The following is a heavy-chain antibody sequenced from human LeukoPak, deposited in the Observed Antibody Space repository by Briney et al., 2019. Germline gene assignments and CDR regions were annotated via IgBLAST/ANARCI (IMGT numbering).Heavy chain of an antibody. CDR2: IYHSGST. CDR3: ARRSGSYDAFDI. D-gene: IGHD1-26*01. CDR1: GYSINSGYY. V-gene: IGHV4-38-2*01. Sequence: SETLSLTCAVSGYSINSGYYWGWIRQPPGKGLEWIGNIYHSGSTYYNPSLKSRVTISVDTSKNQFSLKLNSMTAADTAGYHCARRSGSYDAFDIWGQRTMVTVSS. J-gene: IGHJ3*02.